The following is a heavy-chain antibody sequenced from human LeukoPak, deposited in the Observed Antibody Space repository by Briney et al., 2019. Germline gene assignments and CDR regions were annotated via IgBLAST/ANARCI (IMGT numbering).Heavy chain of an antibody. Sequence: GGSLKLSCAASGFTFSSYAISWVRQAPGQGLEWMGGIIPIFGTANYAQKFQGRVTITTDESTSTAYMELSSLRSEDTAVYYCARRRGGSSSPVGWFDPWGQGTLVTVSS. CDR1: GFTFSSYA. D-gene: IGHD6-6*01. CDR3: ARRRGGSSSPVGWFDP. CDR2: IIPIFGTA. J-gene: IGHJ5*02. V-gene: IGHV1-69*05.